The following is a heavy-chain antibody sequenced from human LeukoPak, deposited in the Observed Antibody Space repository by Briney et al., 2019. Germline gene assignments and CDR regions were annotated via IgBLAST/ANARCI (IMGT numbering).Heavy chain of an antibody. CDR2: IYYSGST. CDR3: ARAQGGVGNAFDI. CDR1: GGSISSYY. Sequence: PSETLSLTCTVSGGSISSYYWSWIRQPPGKGLEWIGYIYYSGSTNYNPSLKSRVTISVDTSKNQFSLKLSSVTAADTAVYYCARAQGGVGNAFDIWGQGTMVTVSS. V-gene: IGHV4-59*01. D-gene: IGHD3-16*01. J-gene: IGHJ3*02.